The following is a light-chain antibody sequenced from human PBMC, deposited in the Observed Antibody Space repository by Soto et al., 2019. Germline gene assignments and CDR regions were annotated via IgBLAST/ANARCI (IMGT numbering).Light chain of an antibody. V-gene: IGKV1-9*01. CDR3: QQYDNPSIT. J-gene: IGKJ5*01. Sequence: IQLTQSPSSLSASVGDRVTITCRASQGISSYLAWYQQKPGKAPKLLIYAASTLQSGVPSRFSGSGSGTDFTLTISSLQHEDFETYYCQQYDNPSITLGQGTRLEIK. CDR1: QGISSY. CDR2: AAS.